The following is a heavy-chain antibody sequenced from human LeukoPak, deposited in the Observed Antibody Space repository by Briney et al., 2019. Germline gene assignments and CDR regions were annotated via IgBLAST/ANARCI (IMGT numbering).Heavy chain of an antibody. J-gene: IGHJ4*02. V-gene: IGHV3-48*03. Sequence: GGSLRLSCAASGFIFSSYEMSWVRQAPGKGLEWVSYISSSGRTMYYADSVKGRFTVSRDNAKNSLYLQMNSLRAEDTAIYYCARDNYSGSRYFDHWGQGTLVTVSS. CDR1: GFIFSSYE. CDR3: ARDNYSGSRYFDH. CDR2: ISSSGRTM. D-gene: IGHD1-26*01.